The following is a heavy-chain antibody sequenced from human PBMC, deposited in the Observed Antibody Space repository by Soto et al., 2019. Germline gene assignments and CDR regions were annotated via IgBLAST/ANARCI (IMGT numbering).Heavy chain of an antibody. CDR3: VKHDCDFWTGYSFRPGFDV. D-gene: IGHD3-3*01. V-gene: IGHV3-23*01. CDR1: RFAFSSSA. Sequence: LRLSCAASRFAFSSSATSWIRQARCAGLQWISGIGGSGDNIYNAESVKRRFTISRENSKNTTLLQMSRVRAEDTAVYYCVKHDCDFWTGYSFRPGFDVWGQGTAVTVSS. CDR2: IGGSGDNI. J-gene: IGHJ6*02.